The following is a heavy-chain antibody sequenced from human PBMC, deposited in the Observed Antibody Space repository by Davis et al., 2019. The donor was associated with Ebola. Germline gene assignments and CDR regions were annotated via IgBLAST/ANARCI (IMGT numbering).Heavy chain of an antibody. CDR1: GYTFSNHY. CDR2: ISAYNGNT. Sequence: ASVKVSCKASGYTFSNHYMHWVRQAPGQGLEWMGWISAYNGNTNYAQKVQGRVTMTTDTSTTTVYMELRSLRSDDTALYYCARGPAGDVVVTVPFDHWGQGTLVTVSS. CDR3: ARGPAGDVVVTVPFDH. V-gene: IGHV1-18*04. D-gene: IGHD2-21*02. J-gene: IGHJ4*02.